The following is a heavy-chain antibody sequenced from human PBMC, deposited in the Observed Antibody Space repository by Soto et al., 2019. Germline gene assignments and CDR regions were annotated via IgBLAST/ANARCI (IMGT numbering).Heavy chain of an antibody. J-gene: IGHJ4*02. CDR3: AIRPTVTSRLGY. Sequence: QVQLQESGPGLVNLSGTLSLTCSVSGGSISSSNWWSWVRQPPGKGLEWIGEIYHSGSTNYNPSLKRRVTISVDKSNTQCYLELRSVTAPDTAVYYGAIRPTVTSRLGYWGQGTLVTVSS. V-gene: IGHV4-4*02. CDR1: GGSISSSNW. CDR2: IYHSGST. D-gene: IGHD4-17*01.